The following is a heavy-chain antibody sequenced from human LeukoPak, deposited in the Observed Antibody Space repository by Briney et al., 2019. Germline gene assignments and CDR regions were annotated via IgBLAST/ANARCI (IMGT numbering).Heavy chain of an antibody. V-gene: IGHV4-38-2*02. Sequence: ASETPSLTCNVSGYSISSGYYWGWLRQPPGKGLEWIGRIYHSGSTYYNASLKSRVTISVDTSKNQISLKLISVTAADTAVYYCARGPTGYSSSSLYFDYWGQGTLVTVSS. J-gene: IGHJ4*02. CDR2: IYHSGST. CDR1: GYSISSGYY. CDR3: ARGPTGYSSSSLYFDY. D-gene: IGHD6-6*01.